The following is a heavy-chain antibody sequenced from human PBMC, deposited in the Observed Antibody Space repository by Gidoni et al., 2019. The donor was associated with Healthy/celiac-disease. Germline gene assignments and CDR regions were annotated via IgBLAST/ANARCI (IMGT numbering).Heavy chain of an antibody. CDR3: AKGSTGWFLTYFDY. CDR2: ISGSGGTT. J-gene: IGHJ4*02. Sequence: EVQLLESGGGLVQPGGSLRLSCAASGFTFSSYAMNWVRQAPGKGLEWVSGISGSGGTTYSADSVKGRFTISRDNSKNMLYLQMNSLRAEDTAVYFCAKGSTGWFLTYFDYWGQGTQVTVSS. V-gene: IGHV3-23*01. D-gene: IGHD2-15*01. CDR1: GFTFSSYA.